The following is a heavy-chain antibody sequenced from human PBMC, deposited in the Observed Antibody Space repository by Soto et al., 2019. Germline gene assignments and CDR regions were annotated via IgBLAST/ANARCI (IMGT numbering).Heavy chain of an antibody. Sequence: ASVKVSCKASGYTFTSYYMHWVRQAPGQGLEWMGIINPSGGSTSYAQKFQGRVTMTRDTSTSTVYMELSSLRSEDTAVYYCARDRYYGDYGEDFDYWGQGTLVTVSS. CDR1: GYTFTSYY. CDR3: ARDRYYGDYGEDFDY. D-gene: IGHD4-17*01. J-gene: IGHJ4*02. CDR2: INPSGGST. V-gene: IGHV1-46*01.